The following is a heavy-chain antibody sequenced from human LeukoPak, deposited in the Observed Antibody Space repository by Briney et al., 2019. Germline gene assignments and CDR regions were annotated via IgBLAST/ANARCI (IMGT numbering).Heavy chain of an antibody. D-gene: IGHD3-9*01. CDR1: GFTFSDYY. CDR2: ISSSGSTI. CDR3: ARDNYDILTGYHYYFDY. Sequence: PGGSLRLSCAASGFTFSDYYMSWIRRAPGKGLEWVSYISSSGSTIYYADSVKGRFTISRDNAKNSLYLQMNSLRAEDTAVYYCARDNYDILTGYHYYFDYWGQGTLVTVSS. V-gene: IGHV3-11*01. J-gene: IGHJ4*02.